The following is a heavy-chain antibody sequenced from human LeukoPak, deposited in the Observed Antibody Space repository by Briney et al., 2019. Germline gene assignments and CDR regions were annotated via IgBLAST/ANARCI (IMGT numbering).Heavy chain of an antibody. CDR2: MNPNRGNT. D-gene: IGHD2-15*01. CDR1: GYTITSYD. J-gene: IGHJ6*02. Sequence: ASVKVSCKASGYTITSYDINWVRQATGQGLEWMGWMNPNRGNTGYAQKFQGRVTMTRNTSISTAYMELSSLRSEDTAVYYCARDIVVVVPYGMDVWGQGTTVTVSS. CDR3: ARDIVVVVPYGMDV. V-gene: IGHV1-8*01.